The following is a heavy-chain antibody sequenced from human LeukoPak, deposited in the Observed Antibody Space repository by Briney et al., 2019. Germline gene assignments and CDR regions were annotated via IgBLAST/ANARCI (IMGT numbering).Heavy chain of an antibody. CDR3: AIGGGYYSSTSCYFQY. D-gene: IGHD2-2*01. J-gene: IGHJ4*02. CDR1: GGTFSSYA. CDR2: IIPIFGTA. Sequence: AASVKVSCKASGGTFSSYAISWVRQAPGQGLEWMGGIIPIFGTANYAQKFQGRVTITTDESTSTAYMELSSLRSEDTAVYYCAIGGGYYSSTSCYFQYWGQGTLVTVSS. V-gene: IGHV1-69*05.